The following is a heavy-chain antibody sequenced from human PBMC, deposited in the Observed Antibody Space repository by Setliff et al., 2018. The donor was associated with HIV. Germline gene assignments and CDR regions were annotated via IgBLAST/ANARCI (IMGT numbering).Heavy chain of an antibody. V-gene: IGHV3-43*01. D-gene: IGHD2-21*02. CDR2: ISWDGSST. CDR1: GFTFDDYT. Sequence: PGGSLRLSCGASGFTFDDYTMHWVRQVPGKGLEWLSLISWDGSSTFYADSVKGRFTISRDDSRNTLYLQMNSLRAEDTAVYYCARGQFRLRPDSLDLWGRGTLVTVSS. CDR3: ARGQFRLRPDSLDL. J-gene: IGHJ3*01.